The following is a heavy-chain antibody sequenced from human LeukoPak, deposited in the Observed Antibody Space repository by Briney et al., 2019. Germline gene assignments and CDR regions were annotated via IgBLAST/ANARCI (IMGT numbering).Heavy chain of an antibody. CDR1: GYTFTSYG. CDR3: ARGYRLEWLLLDFDY. J-gene: IGHJ4*02. D-gene: IGHD3-3*01. Sequence: ASVKVSCKASGYTFTSYGISWVRQAPGQGLEWMGWISAYNGNTNYAQKLQGRVTMTTDTPTSTAYMELRSLRSDDTAVYYCARGYRLEWLLLDFDYWGQGTLVTVSS. V-gene: IGHV1-18*01. CDR2: ISAYNGNT.